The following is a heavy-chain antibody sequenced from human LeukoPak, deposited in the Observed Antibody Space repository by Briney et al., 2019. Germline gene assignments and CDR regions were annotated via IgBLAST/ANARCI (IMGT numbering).Heavy chain of an antibody. CDR1: GFTFSSSA. J-gene: IGHJ4*02. D-gene: IGHD2-8*01. Sequence: PGGSLRLSCAASGFTFSSSAMYWLRQAPGKGLEWVAVISDDESNRYYAESVKGRFTVSRDNTKNTLYLQMNSLRAEDTAVYYCARDLGFVLMVYALDYWGQGTLVTVSS. CDR2: ISDDESNR. V-gene: IGHV3-30-3*01. CDR3: ARDLGFVLMVYALDY.